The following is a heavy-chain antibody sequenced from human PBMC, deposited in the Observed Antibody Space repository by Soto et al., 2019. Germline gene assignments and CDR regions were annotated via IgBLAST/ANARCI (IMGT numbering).Heavy chain of an antibody. CDR2: IYYSGST. CDR3: AREARLRGYGY. CDR1: GGSISSGNYY. V-gene: IGHV4-30-4*02. Sequence: LTCTLTGGSISSGNYYWSWIRQPPGKGLGWIGYIYYSGSTYYNPSLKSRVTISVDTSKNXFSLKLSSVTAADTDVYYCAREARLRGYGYWGQGTMVTVSS. D-gene: IGHD5-18*01. J-gene: IGHJ4*02.